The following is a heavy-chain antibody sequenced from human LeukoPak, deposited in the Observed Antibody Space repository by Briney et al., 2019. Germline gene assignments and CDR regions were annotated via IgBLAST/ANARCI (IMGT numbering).Heavy chain of an antibody. J-gene: IGHJ4*02. V-gene: IGHV4-39*02. Sequence: SETLSLTCTVSGGSISSSSYYWGWVRQPPGKGGEWIGSIYYSGSTFYNPSLKSRVTISVDTSKNQFSLKLSSVTAADTAVYYCARDSRAARPDYWGQGTLVTVSS. D-gene: IGHD6-6*01. CDR2: IYYSGST. CDR1: GGSISSSSYY. CDR3: ARDSRAARPDY.